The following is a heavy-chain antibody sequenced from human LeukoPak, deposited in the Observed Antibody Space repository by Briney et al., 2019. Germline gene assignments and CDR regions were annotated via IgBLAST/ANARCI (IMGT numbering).Heavy chain of an antibody. Sequence: ASVKVSCKASGDTLTTYDFNWVRQATGQGLEWMGWMDPNSGNTGYAQKFQGRVTMTRYTSISTAYMELSSLTSEDTAVYYCAKSLPGIAAHWGQGTLVSVTS. D-gene: IGHD6-6*01. CDR3: AKSLPGIAAH. CDR1: GDTLTTYD. CDR2: MDPNSGNT. V-gene: IGHV1-8*01. J-gene: IGHJ4*02.